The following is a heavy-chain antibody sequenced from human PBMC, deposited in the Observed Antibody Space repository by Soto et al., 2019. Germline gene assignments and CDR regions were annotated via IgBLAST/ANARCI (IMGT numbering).Heavy chain of an antibody. D-gene: IGHD4-4*01. CDR1: GGCISSGDYY. CDR3: ARVRYSDNWHGLIDF. Sequence: SETRSLTCNVSGGCISSGDYYWSLIRQPTGRGREWIWYIYHSGSTDYIPSLRSRVAISMDRAKNQFSLHLSSVTAEDTAVYFCARVRYSDNWHGLIDFWGLGTLVTVSS. V-gene: IGHV4-30-2*01. J-gene: IGHJ4*02. CDR2: IYHSGST.